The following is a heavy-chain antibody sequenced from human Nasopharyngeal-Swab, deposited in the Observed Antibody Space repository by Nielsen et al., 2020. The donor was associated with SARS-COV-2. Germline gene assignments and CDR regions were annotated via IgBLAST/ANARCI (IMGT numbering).Heavy chain of an antibody. D-gene: IGHD3-10*01. CDR2: ISSSSSYM. CDR3: ARGITMVRGGRWFDS. V-gene: IGHV3-21*01. CDR1: GFTFSSYS. J-gene: IGHJ5*01. Sequence: GGSLRLSCPASGFTFSSYSMNWVRQPPGKGLEWVSSISSSSSYMYYADSVKGRFTISRDNAKNSLYLQMNSLRAEDTAVYYCARGITMVRGGRWFDSWGQGTLVTVSS.